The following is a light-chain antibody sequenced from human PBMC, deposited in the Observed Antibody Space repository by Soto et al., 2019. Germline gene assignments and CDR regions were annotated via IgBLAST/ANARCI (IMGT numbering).Light chain of an antibody. V-gene: IGKV1D-13*01. J-gene: IGKJ4*01. CDR1: QGISSA. CDR3: QQFNNYPRLT. Sequence: AIQLTQSPSSLSASVGARVTITCRASQGISSALAWYQQKPGKAPKLLIYDASSLESGVPSRFSGSGSGTDFTLTISSLQPEDFATYCCQQFNNYPRLTFGGGTKVEIK. CDR2: DAS.